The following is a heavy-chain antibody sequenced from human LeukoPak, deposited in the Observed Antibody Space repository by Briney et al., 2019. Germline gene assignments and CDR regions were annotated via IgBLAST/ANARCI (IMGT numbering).Heavy chain of an antibody. D-gene: IGHD3-22*01. CDR2: ISSSSSTI. V-gene: IGHV3-48*01. CDR1: GFTFSSYS. J-gene: IGHJ5*02. CDR3: ASNSYDSSGYYST. Sequence: PGGSLRLSCAVSGFTFSSYSMNWVRQPPGKGLEWVSYISSSSSTIYYADSVKGRFTISRDNAKNSLYLQLNSLRAEDTAVYYCASNSYDSSGYYSTWGQGTRVTVSS.